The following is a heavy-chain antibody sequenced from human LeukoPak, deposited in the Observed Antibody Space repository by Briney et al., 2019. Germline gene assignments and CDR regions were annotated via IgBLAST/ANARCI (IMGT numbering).Heavy chain of an antibody. V-gene: IGHV4-59*01. CDR1: GGSISSYY. CDR2: IYYSGST. D-gene: IGHD6-13*01. Sequence: SETLSLTCTVSGGSISSYYWSWIRQPPGKGLEWIGYIYYSGSTNYNPSLGSRVTISVDTSKNQFSLKLNSVTAADTAVYYCARGGSSSWYYLFYWGQGTLVTVSS. CDR3: ARGGSSSWYYLFY. J-gene: IGHJ4*02.